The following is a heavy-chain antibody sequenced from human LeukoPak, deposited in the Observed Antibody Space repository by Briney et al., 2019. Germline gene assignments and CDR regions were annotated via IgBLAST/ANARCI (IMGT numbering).Heavy chain of an antibody. D-gene: IGHD3-22*01. Sequence: ASVKVSCKASGYTFTSYDINWVRQATGQGLEWMGWMNPNSGNTGYAQKFQGRVTMTRNTSISTAYMELSSLRSEDTAVYYCASSYYYDSSGYYTDLGHWGQGTLVTVSS. V-gene: IGHV1-8*01. CDR3: ASSYYYDSSGYYTDLGH. CDR1: GYTFTSYD. CDR2: MNPNSGNT. J-gene: IGHJ4*02.